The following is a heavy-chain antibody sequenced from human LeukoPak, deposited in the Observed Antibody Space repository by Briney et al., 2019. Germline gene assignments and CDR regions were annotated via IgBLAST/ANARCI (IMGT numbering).Heavy chain of an antibody. CDR2: INPNSGGT. V-gene: IGHV1-2*06. D-gene: IGHD3-22*01. Sequence: ASVKVSCKASGYTFTGYYMHWVRQAPGQGLEWMGRINPNSGGTNYAQKFQGRVTMTRDTSISTAYMELSRLRSDDTAVYYCARGPGYYYDSSGYYPGDYWAREPWSPSPQ. J-gene: IGHJ4*02. CDR3: ARGPGYYYDSSGYYPGDY. CDR1: GYTFTGYY.